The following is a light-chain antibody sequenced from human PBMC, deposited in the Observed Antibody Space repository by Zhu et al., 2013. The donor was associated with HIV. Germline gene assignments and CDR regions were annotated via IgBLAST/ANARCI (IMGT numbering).Light chain of an antibody. Sequence: QSALTQPASASGSPGQSVTISCTGTSSDVGGYNYVSWYQQHPGKAPKVVIYEVTNRPSGVPDRFSGSKSGSTASLTVSGLQAEDEADYYCSSYAGSNNLVFGGGTKLTVL. J-gene: IGLJ3*02. CDR1: SSDVGGYNY. V-gene: IGLV2-8*01. CDR3: SSYAGSNNLV. CDR2: EVT.